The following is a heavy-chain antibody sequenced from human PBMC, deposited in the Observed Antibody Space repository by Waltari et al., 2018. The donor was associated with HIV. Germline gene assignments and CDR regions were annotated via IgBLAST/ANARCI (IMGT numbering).Heavy chain of an antibody. J-gene: IGHJ4*02. CDR1: GYTFTSYG. D-gene: IGHD3-3*01. CDR3: ARALWSGYYTPYYFDY. Sequence: QVQLVQSGAEVKKHGASVQVSCKASGYTFTSYGISWVRQAPGQGLEWMGWISAYNGHTNYAQKLQGRVTMTTDTSTSTAYMDLRSLRSDDTAFYYCARALWSGYYTPYYFDYWGQGTLVTVSS. V-gene: IGHV1-18*01. CDR2: ISAYNGHT.